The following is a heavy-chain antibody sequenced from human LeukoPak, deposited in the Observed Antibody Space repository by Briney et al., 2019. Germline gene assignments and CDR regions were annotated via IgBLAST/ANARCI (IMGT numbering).Heavy chain of an antibody. Sequence: PGGSLRLSCVASGFTFSSYEMSWIRQAPGKGLEWISYITDDGETTYYGDSVRGRFVISRDNAKNSLYLQLNSPGVQDTAVHYCVRKGNFDTWGQGTLVTVSS. J-gene: IGHJ4*02. CDR2: ITDDGETT. V-gene: IGHV3-48*03. CDR3: VRKGNFDT. CDR1: GFTFSSYE.